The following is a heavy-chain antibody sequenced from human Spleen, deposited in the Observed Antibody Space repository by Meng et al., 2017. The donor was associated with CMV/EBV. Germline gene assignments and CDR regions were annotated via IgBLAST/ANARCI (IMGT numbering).Heavy chain of an antibody. J-gene: IGHJ4*02. CDR2: INHSGST. CDR1: GGSFSGYY. V-gene: IGHV4-34*01. CDR3: ARGRGVPGHFDY. Sequence: TCAVYGGSFSGYYWSWIRQPPGKGLEWIGEINHSGSTNYNPFLKSRVTISVDTSKNQFSLKLSSVTAADTAVYYCARGRGVPGHFDYWGQGTLVTVSS. D-gene: IGHD1-26*01.